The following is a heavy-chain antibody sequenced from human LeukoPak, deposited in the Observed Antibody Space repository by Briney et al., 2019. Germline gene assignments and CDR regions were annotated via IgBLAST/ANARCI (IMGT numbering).Heavy chain of an antibody. CDR1: GGSISSSSYY. CDR2: FYYSGST. CDR3: ARTIVVVVAATIDY. J-gene: IGHJ4*02. D-gene: IGHD2-15*01. Sequence: PLETLSLTCTVSGGSISSSSYYWGWIRQPPGKGLEWIGSFYYSGSTYYNPSLKSRVTISVDTSKNQFSLRLSSVTAADTAVYYCARTIVVVVAATIDYWGQGTLVTVSS. V-gene: IGHV4-39*01.